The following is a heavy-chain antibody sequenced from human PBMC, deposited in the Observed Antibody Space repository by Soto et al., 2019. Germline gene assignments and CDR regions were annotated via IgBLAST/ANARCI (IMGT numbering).Heavy chain of an antibody. V-gene: IGHV3-33*01. CDR3: ARDSGVVVADRSLDY. CDR2: IWYDGSNK. D-gene: IGHD2-15*01. CDR1: GLTFSSYG. J-gene: IGHJ4*02. Sequence: SLRLSCAASGLTFSSYGMHWVRQAPGKGLEWVAVIWYDGSNKYYADSVKGRFTISRDNSKNTLYLQMNGLRAEDTAVYYCARDSGVVVADRSLDYWGQGTLVTVSS.